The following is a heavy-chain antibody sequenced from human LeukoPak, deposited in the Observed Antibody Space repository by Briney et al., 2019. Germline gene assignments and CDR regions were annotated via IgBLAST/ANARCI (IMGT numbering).Heavy chain of an antibody. J-gene: IGHJ6*02. V-gene: IGHV4-34*01. CDR1: GASFNDFY. CDR3: ARWPSPHYYYYGMDV. Sequence: SETLSLTCAVYGASFNDFYWTWISQSPGKGLEWIWEIDHRGSTKYSPSLVSRVTISVDTSKNPFSLKLSSVTAADTAVYYCARWPSPHYYYYGMDVWGQGTTVTVSS. CDR2: IDHRGST.